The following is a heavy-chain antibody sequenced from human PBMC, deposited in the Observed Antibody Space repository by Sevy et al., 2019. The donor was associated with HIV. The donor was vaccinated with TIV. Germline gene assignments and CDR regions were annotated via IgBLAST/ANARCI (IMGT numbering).Heavy chain of an antibody. Sequence: GGSLRLSCAASGFTFSEFGMHWVRQAPGKGLEWVGRIKSTTDGGTTDYAAPVKGRFIISRDDSKNTMYLQMNNLKTEDTAVYYCAGSSGWSWGQGTLVTVSS. J-gene: IGHJ5*02. D-gene: IGHD6-19*01. V-gene: IGHV3-15*01. CDR1: GFTFSEFG. CDR3: AGSSGWS. CDR2: IKSTTDGGTT.